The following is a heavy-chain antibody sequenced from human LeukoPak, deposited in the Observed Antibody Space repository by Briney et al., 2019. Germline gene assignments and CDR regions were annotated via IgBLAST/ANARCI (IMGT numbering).Heavy chain of an antibody. D-gene: IGHD3-22*01. CDR1: GYTFTSYD. Sequence: ASVKVSCKASGYTFTSYDLNWVRQATGQGLEWMGWMNPNSGNTGYAQKFQGRVTMTRNTSISTAYMELSSLRSEDTAVYYCARGANYYDSSGPYGGIWGQGTMVTFSS. CDR3: ARGANYYDSSGPYGGI. CDR2: MNPNSGNT. V-gene: IGHV1-8*01. J-gene: IGHJ3*02.